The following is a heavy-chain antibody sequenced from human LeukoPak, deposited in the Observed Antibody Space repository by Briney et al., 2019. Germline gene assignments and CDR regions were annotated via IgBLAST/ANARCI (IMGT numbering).Heavy chain of an antibody. V-gene: IGHV1-2*02. CDR3: ARKYTSSPGIDY. D-gene: IGHD6-6*01. CDR2: INPNSGGT. CDR1: GYTFTGYY. J-gene: IGHJ4*02. Sequence: ASVKVSCKASGYTFTGYYMHWVRQAPGQGLEWMGWINPNSGGTNYAQKFQGRVTMTRDTSISTAYMELSRLTSDDTAVYYCARKYTSSPGIDYWGQGTLVAVSS.